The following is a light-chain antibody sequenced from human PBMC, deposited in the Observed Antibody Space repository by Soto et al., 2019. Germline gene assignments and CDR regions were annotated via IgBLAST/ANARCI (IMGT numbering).Light chain of an antibody. CDR2: EVT. CDR1: SSDVGRYDF. Sequence: QPALTQPPSASGSPGQSVTISCTGTSSDVGRYDFVSWYQHHPGKVPKLMIYEVTKRPSGVPDRFSGSKSGNTASLTVSGLLPEDDADYYCASYAGGNQVFGTGTKVTVL. CDR3: ASYAGGNQV. V-gene: IGLV2-8*01. J-gene: IGLJ1*01.